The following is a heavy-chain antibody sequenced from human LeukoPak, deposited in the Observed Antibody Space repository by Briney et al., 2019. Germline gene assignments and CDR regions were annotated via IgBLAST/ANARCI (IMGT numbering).Heavy chain of an antibody. D-gene: IGHD2-8*01. CDR3: ARDSRFCTSSNCRGDAFDL. Sequence: GGSLRLSCAASGFTLSGYEMNWVRQAPGKGLEWVSYISTAGTIIYYADSVRGRFTISRDNAKNSVSLQMSSLRAEDTAVYYCARDSRFCTSSNCRGDAFDLWGQGTMVTVTS. V-gene: IGHV3-48*03. J-gene: IGHJ3*01. CDR1: GFTLSGYE. CDR2: ISTAGTII.